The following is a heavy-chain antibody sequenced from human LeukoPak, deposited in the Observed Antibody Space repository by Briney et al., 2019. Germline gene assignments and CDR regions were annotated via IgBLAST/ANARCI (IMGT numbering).Heavy chain of an antibody. CDR3: ASSGAYDSSDYYENYYYYMDV. CDR2: IIPIFGTA. V-gene: IGHV1-69*06. D-gene: IGHD3-22*01. CDR1: GGTFSSYA. Sequence: GASVKVSCKASGGTFSSYAISWVRQAPGQGLEWMGGIIPIFGTANYAQKFQGRVTITADKSTSTAYMELSSLRSEDTAVYYCASSGAYDSSDYYENYYYYMDVWGKGTTVTVSS. J-gene: IGHJ6*03.